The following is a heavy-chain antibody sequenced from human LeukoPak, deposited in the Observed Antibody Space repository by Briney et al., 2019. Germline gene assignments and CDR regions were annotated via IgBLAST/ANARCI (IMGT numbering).Heavy chain of an antibody. V-gene: IGHV1-69*04. D-gene: IGHD3-16*02. CDR3: ARVVLSVLVYGMDV. CDR2: IIPILGIA. CDR1: GDTFSSYA. J-gene: IGHJ6*02. Sequence: GASVKVSCKASGDTFSSYAISWVRQAPGQGLEWMGRIIPILGIANYAQKFQGRVTITADKSTSTAYMELSSLRSEDTAVYYCARVVLSVLVYGMDVWGQGTTVTVSS.